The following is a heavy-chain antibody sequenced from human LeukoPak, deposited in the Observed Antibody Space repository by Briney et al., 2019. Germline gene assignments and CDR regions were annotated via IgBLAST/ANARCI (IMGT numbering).Heavy chain of an antibody. D-gene: IGHD6-19*01. J-gene: IGHJ4*01. Sequence: KPSETLSLTCTVSGGSISSSPYYWGWIRQPPGKGLEWIGSFHYSGITYYNPSLKSRVTLFVDTSKNQFSLNLTSVTAADTAVFYCARHEFWYNTDWSGPIWGQEPWSPSPQ. V-gene: IGHV4-39*01. CDR3: ARHEFWYNTDWSGPI. CDR1: GGSISSSPYY. CDR2: FHYSGIT.